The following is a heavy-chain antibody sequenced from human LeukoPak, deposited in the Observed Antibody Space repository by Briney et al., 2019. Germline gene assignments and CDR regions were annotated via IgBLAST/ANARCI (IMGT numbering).Heavy chain of an antibody. Sequence: GGSLRLSCAASEFTFSSYAMSWVRQAPGKGLESVSAISGSGTYTYYADAVKGRFTISRDNSKNTLYLQMSSLRAEDTAVYYCAKAMVGWPLENWDQGTLVTVSS. D-gene: IGHD3-10*02. V-gene: IGHV3-23*01. CDR3: AKAMVGWPLEN. CDR1: EFTFSSYA. CDR2: ISGSGTYT. J-gene: IGHJ4*02.